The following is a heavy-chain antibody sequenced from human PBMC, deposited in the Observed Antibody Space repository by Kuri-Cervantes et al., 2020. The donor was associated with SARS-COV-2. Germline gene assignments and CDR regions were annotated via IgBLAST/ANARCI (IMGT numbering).Heavy chain of an antibody. V-gene: IGHV3-30-3*01. J-gene: IGHJ6*02. CDR3: ARAFVVVVAAWRTGMDV. CDR1: GFTFSSYA. D-gene: IGHD2-15*01. CDR2: ISYDGSNK. Sequence: GGSLRLSCAASGFTFSSYAMHWVRQAPGKGLEWVAVISYDGSNKYYADSVKGRFTISRDSSKNTLYLQMNSLRAEDTAVYYCARAFVVVVAAWRTGMDVWGRGTTVTVSS.